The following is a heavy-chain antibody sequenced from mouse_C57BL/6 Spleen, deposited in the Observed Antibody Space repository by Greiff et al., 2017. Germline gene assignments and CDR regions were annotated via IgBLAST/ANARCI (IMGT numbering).Heavy chain of an antibody. J-gene: IGHJ4*01. CDR3: ARGLGRGAMDY. D-gene: IGHD4-1*01. V-gene: IGHV1-9*01. Sequence: TFTADTSSNTAYMQLSSLTTEDSAIYYCARGLGRGAMDYWGQGTSVTVSS.